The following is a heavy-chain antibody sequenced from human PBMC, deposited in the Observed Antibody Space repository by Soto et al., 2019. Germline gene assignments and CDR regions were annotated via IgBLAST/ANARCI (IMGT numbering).Heavy chain of an antibody. CDR2: INAGNGNT. J-gene: IGHJ4*02. V-gene: IGHV1-3*01. D-gene: IGHD6-13*01. CDR3: ARAPGGPGIAEY. CDR1: GYTFTSYA. Sequence: SVKVSCTDSGYTFTSYAMHWVRQAPGQRLEWMGWINAGNGNTKYSQKFQGRVTITRDTTASTAYMELSSLRSEDTAVYYCARAPGGPGIAEYWGQGTLVTVSS.